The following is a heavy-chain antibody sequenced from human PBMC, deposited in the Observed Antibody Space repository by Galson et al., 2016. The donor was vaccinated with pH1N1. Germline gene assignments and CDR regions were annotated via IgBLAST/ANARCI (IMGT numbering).Heavy chain of an antibody. J-gene: IGHJ6*02. CDR3: ARVNHYYYYGMDV. CDR1: GFNFSNYW. CDR2: INQDGDKK. V-gene: IGHV3-7*01. Sequence: SLRLSCAASGFNFSNYWMQWVRQAPGKGLQWVANINQDGDKKYYVGSVKGRFTISRDNAKNSLYLQMNSLRAEDTAVYYCARVNHYYYYGMDVWGQGTTVTVSS. D-gene: IGHD1-14*01.